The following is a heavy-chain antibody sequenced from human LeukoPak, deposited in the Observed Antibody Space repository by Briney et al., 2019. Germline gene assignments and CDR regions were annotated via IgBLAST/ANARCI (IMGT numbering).Heavy chain of an antibody. CDR2: ISRSGSDI. CDR1: GFTFNICE. V-gene: IGHV3-48*03. D-gene: IGHD3-10*01. CDR3: ARGLYGSGSTFDY. Sequence: PGGSLRLSCTTSGFTFNICEFNWVRQAPGKGLEWISYISRSGSDIFYAESVKGRFTISRDNAKNSLYLQMNSLRAEDTAVYYCARGLYGSGSTFDYWGQGTLVTVSS. J-gene: IGHJ4*02.